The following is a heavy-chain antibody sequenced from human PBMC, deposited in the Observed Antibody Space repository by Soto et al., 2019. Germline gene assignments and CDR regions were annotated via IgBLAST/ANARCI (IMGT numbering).Heavy chain of an antibody. V-gene: IGHV4-34*01. Sequence: SETLSLTCAVYGGSFSGYYWSWIRQPPGKGLEWIGEINHSGSTNYNPSLKSRVTISVDTSKNQFSLKLSSVTAADTAVYYCARGRRSAVAGTTGSYYFDYWGQGTLVTVSS. CDR2: INHSGST. D-gene: IGHD6-19*01. J-gene: IGHJ4*02. CDR3: ARGRRSAVAGTTGSYYFDY. CDR1: GGSFSGYY.